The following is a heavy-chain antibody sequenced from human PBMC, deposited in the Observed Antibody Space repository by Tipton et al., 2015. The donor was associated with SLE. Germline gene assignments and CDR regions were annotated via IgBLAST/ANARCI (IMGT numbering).Heavy chain of an antibody. V-gene: IGHV4-59*12. J-gene: IGHJ6*03. CDR3: ARLEGVTGYMDV. CDR1: GGSISSYY. CDR2: IYYSGST. Sequence: TLSLTCTVSGGSISSYYWSWIRQPPGKGLEWIGYIYYSGSTYYNPSLKSRVTISVDTSKNQSSLKLSSVTAADTAVYYCARLEGVTGYMDVWGKGTTVTVSS. D-gene: IGHD3-10*01.